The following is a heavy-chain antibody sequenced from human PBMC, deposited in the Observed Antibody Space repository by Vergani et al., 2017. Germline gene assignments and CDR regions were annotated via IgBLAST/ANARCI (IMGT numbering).Heavy chain of an antibody. CDR1: FDSIRNLY. V-gene: IGHV4-59*11. Sequence: QVQLQESGPGLVKSSETLSLTCSVSFDSIRNLYCNWIRQPPGKGLEWIGSIHYSENTNYNPSLETRVTISGDTSKNQFSLKLNSVTAADTAVYYCGRVADFYGLGSRLPDLWGQGILVTVSS. CDR3: GRVADFYGLGSRLPDL. CDR2: IHYSENT. J-gene: IGHJ5*02. D-gene: IGHD3-10*01.